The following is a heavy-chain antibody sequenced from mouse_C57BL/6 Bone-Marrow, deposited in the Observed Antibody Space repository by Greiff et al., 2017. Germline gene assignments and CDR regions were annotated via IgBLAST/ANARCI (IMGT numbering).Heavy chain of an antibody. CDR3: ASGTTVVGFYYAMDY. CDR2: INPYNGGT. Sequence: DVQLQESGPVLVKPGASVKMSCKASGYTFTDYYMNWVKQSHGKSLEWIGVINPYNGGTSYNQKFKGKATLTVDKSSSTAYMELNSLTSEDSAVYYCASGTTVVGFYYAMDYWGQGTSVTVSS. D-gene: IGHD1-1*01. V-gene: IGHV1-19*01. J-gene: IGHJ4*01. CDR1: GYTFTDYY.